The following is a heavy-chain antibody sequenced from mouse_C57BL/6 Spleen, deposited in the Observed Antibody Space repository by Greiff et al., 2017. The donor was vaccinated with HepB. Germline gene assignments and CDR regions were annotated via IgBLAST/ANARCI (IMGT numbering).Heavy chain of an antibody. CDR1: GYTFTSYW. CDR2: IYPSDSET. V-gene: IGHV1-61*01. Sequence: QVQLQQPGAELVRPGSSVKLSCKASGYTFTSYWMDWVKQMPGQGLEWIGNIYPSDSETHYNQKFKDKATLTVDKSSSTAYMQLSSLTSEDSAVYYCATTVVALDYWGQGTTLTVSS. J-gene: IGHJ2*01. D-gene: IGHD1-1*01. CDR3: ATTVVALDY.